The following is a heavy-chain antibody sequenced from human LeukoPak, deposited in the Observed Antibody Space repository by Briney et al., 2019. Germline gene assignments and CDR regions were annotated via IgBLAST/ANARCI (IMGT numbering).Heavy chain of an antibody. V-gene: IGHV1-18*01. CDR3: ARDTPQHLKRYDY. Sequence: ASVKVSCKASGYNFDKFGIAWVRQAPGQGLEWMGWINTHNGDTKYAQQYQGRVTMTTDTSTSTVYMELRSLRSDDTAVYFCARDTPQHLKRYDYWGQGTQVTVSS. CDR2: INTHNGDT. J-gene: IGHJ4*02. CDR1: GYNFDKFG. D-gene: IGHD6-13*01.